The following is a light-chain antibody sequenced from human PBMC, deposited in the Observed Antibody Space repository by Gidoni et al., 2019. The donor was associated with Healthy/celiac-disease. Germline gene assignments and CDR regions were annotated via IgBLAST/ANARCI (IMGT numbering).Light chain of an antibody. V-gene: IGKV1-39*01. CDR3: QQSYSTPST. CDR2: AAS. CDR1: QSISSY. Sequence: DIQMTQSPSSLSASVGDRVTITCRASQSISSYLNWYQQKPGKAPKLLIYAASSLQSGVPSRFSGSGSGTDFTLTISSLQPEDFATYYCQQSYSTPSTFGQGTKVETK. J-gene: IGKJ1*01.